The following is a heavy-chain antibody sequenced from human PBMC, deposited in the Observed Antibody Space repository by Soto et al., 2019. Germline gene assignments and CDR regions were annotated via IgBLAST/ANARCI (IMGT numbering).Heavy chain of an antibody. CDR2: ISAHSGNT. D-gene: IGHD1-1*01. CDR1: GYAFTTYG. J-gene: IGHJ4*02. V-gene: IGHV1-18*01. Sequence: QVHLVQSGAEVKKPGASVKVSCKGSGYAFTTYGITWVRQAPGQGLEWMGWISAHSGNTNYAQKPKAKVTATRDTSTSTAYMELRSLRSDDTAVYYCARGRYGDYWGQGALVTVSS. CDR3: ARGRYGDY.